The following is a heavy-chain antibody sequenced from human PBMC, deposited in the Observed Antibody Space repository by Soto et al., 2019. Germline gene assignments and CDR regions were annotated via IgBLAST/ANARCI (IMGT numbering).Heavy chain of an antibody. Sequence: GGSLRLSCAPFRFTFSNFAMRWVPPAPGKGLEWVSAISGSGISTFYADSVKGRFTISRDNYKNTLYLQMNSLRDEDKAVFYCAKNRMRAVVIDAFDIWGQRTMVTISS. CDR1: RFTFSNFA. CDR2: ISGSGIST. D-gene: IGHD3-22*01. V-gene: IGHV3-23*01. J-gene: IGHJ3*02. CDR3: AKNRMRAVVIDAFDI.